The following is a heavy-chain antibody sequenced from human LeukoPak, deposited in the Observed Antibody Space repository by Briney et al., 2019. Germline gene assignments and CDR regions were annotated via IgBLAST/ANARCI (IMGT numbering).Heavy chain of an antibody. D-gene: IGHD2-21*02. V-gene: IGHV4-34*01. CDR2: IDHRGDT. J-gene: IGHJ4*03. CDR3: ARGATXSETGYFDF. Sequence: SETLSLTCAVYGGSFSRYYWSWIRQSPGKGLEWIAEIDHRGDTNYNPSVKSRVTISVDTSKNQFSLKVRSLSAADTAFYYCARGATXSETGYFDFWGQGTLVTVSS. CDR1: GGSFSRYY.